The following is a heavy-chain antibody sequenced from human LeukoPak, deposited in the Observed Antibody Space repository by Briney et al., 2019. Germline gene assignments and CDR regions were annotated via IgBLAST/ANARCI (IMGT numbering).Heavy chain of an antibody. D-gene: IGHD6-13*01. J-gene: IGHJ4*02. CDR2: INHSGST. CDR3: ARAPAAAGTIDY. Sequence: SETLSLTCVVYGGSFSGHYWTWIRRPPGKGLEWIGEINHSGSTNYNSSLKSRVTISVDTSRHQFSLKLRSLTAADTAVYYCARAPAAAGTIDYWGQGTLVTVSS. V-gene: IGHV4-34*01. CDR1: GGSFSGHY.